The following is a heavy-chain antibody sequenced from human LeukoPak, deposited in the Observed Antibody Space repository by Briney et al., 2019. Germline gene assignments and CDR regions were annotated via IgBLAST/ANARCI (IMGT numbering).Heavy chain of an antibody. CDR2: ISSSSSYI. CDR3: TSDRSTVVTREIDY. D-gene: IGHD4-17*01. J-gene: IGHJ4*02. Sequence: GGSLRLSCAASGFTFSSYSMNWVRQAPGKGLEWVSSISSSSSYIYYADSVKGRFTISRDNAKNSLYLQMNSLRAEDTAVYYCTSDRSTVVTREIDYWGQGTLVTLSS. CDR1: GFTFSSYS. V-gene: IGHV3-21*01.